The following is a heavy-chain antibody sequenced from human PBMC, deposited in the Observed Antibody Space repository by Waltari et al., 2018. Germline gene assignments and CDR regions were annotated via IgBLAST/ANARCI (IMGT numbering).Heavy chain of an antibody. CDR1: GGSFSGYY. V-gene: IGHV4-34*01. Sequence: QVQLQQWGAGLLKPSETLSLTCAVYGGSFSGYYWSWIRQPPGKGLEWIGEINHSGSTNYNPSLKSRVTISVDTSKDQFSLKLSSVTAADTAVYYCARERPVWFGELLFRPYLKLRSYWGQGTLVTVSS. CDR2: INHSGST. CDR3: ARERPVWFGELLFRPYLKLRSY. D-gene: IGHD3-10*01. J-gene: IGHJ4*02.